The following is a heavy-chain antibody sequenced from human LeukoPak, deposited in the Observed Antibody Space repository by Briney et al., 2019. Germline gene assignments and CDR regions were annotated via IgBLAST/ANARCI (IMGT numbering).Heavy chain of an antibody. Sequence: SQTLSLTCAVSGGSISSGGFSWNWIRQPPGKGLEWIGYIYHSGSTYYNPSLKSRVTISVDRSKNQFSLRVSSVTAADTAVYYCARGYYDSSAYRPGTRASYGMDASGQGTTVTVSS. J-gene: IGHJ6*02. CDR3: ARGYYDSSAYRPGTRASYGMDA. D-gene: IGHD3-22*01. V-gene: IGHV4-30-2*01. CDR2: IYHSGST. CDR1: GGSISSGGFS.